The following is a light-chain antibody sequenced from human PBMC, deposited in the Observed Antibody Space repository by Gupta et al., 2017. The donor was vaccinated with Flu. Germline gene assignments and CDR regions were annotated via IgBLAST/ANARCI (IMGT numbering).Light chain of an antibody. Sequence: LTQPASVSGSPGQSITISCTGTSSDVGGSNYVSWYQQDPGKAPKHLIYDVSNRPSGVSSRCSASTSGNTASPTISGRQAEDEADYYCCSYTSSSTSYVFGSGTKVTVL. CDR3: CSYTSSSTSYV. J-gene: IGLJ1*01. CDR2: DVS. CDR1: SSDVGGSNY. V-gene: IGLV2-14*01.